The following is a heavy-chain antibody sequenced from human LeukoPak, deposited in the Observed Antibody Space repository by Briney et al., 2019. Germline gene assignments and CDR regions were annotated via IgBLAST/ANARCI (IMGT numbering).Heavy chain of an antibody. J-gene: IGHJ6*02. Sequence: GGSLRLSCAASGFTFSSYWMHRVRQAPGKGLVWVSRINSDGSSTSYADSVKGRFTISRDNAKNTLYLQMNSLRAEDTAVYYCARNRGLYGMDVWGQGTTVTVSS. D-gene: IGHD1-26*01. CDR3: ARNRGLYGMDV. V-gene: IGHV3-74*01. CDR1: GFTFSSYW. CDR2: INSDGSST.